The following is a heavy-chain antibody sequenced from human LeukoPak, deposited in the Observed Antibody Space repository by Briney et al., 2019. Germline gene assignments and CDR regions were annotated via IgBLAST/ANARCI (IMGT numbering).Heavy chain of an antibody. Sequence: GGSLRLSCAASGFTFSSNAMSWVRQVPGKGLEWVSAISTSGGITYYADSVKGRFTISRDNSKNTLYLQMNSLRVEDTAVYNCARQLGYCSDGSCYFDFWGQGTLVTVSS. D-gene: IGHD2-15*01. CDR1: GFTFSSNA. CDR2: ISTSGGIT. V-gene: IGHV3-23*01. J-gene: IGHJ4*02. CDR3: ARQLGYCSDGSCYFDF.